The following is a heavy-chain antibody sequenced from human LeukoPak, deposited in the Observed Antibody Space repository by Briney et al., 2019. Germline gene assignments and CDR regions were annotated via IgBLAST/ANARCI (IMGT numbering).Heavy chain of an antibody. CDR1: GFTFDDYA. Sequence: AGGSLRLSCAASGFTFDDYAMHWVRQAPGKGLEWVSGISWNSGSIGYADSVKGRFTISRDNAKNSLYLQMNSLRAEDTAVYYCARADWDTAMIDYWGQGTLVTVSS. J-gene: IGHJ4*02. V-gene: IGHV3-9*01. D-gene: IGHD5-18*01. CDR3: ARADWDTAMIDY. CDR2: ISWNSGSI.